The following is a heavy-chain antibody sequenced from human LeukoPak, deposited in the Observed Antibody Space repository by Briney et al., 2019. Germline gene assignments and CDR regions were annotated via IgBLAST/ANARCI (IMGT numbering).Heavy chain of an antibody. CDR1: GYTFTSYG. J-gene: IGHJ4*02. D-gene: IGHD1-26*01. V-gene: IGHV1-24*01. Sequence: VASVKVSCKASGYTFTSYGISWVRQAPGQGLEWMGGFDPEDGETIYAQKFQGRVTMTEDTSTDTAYMELSSLRSEDTAVYYCATESKGELPRSWWYWGQGTLVTVSS. CDR2: FDPEDGET. CDR3: ATESKGELPRSWWY.